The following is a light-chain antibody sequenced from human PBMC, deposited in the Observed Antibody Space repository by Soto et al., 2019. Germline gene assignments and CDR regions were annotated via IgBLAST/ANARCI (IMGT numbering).Light chain of an antibody. V-gene: IGLV2-14*01. CDR1: SSDVGGYNY. CDR3: SSYTRSSTYV. Sequence: QSALTQPASVSGSPGQSITISCTGTSSDVGGYNYVSWYQQHPGKAPKVMIYEVSNRPLGVSNRFSGSKSGNTASLTISGLQAEDEADYYCSSYTRSSTYVFGTGTKLTVL. J-gene: IGLJ1*01. CDR2: EVS.